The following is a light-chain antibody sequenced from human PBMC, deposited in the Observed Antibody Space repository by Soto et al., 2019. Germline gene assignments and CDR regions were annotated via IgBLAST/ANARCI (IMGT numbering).Light chain of an antibody. CDR1: QSVSSN. CDR2: GAS. V-gene: IGKV3-15*01. Sequence: EIVMTQPPATLSVSPGERATLSCRASQSVSSNLAWYQQKPGQAPRLLIYGASTRATGIPARFSDSGSGTEFTLTISSLQSEDFAVYYCQHYNNWPPETFGPGTKVDIK. J-gene: IGKJ3*01. CDR3: QHYNNWPPET.